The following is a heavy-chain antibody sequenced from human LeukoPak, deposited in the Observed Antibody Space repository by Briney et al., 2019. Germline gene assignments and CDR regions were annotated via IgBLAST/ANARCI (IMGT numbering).Heavy chain of an antibody. V-gene: IGHV3-9*01. CDR3: ARGSTMDYYTFDI. J-gene: IGHJ3*02. CDR2: ISWNSGSI. D-gene: IGHD3-10*01. CDR1: GFTFDDYA. Sequence: GGSLRLSCAASGFTFDDYAMHWVRQAPGKGLEWVSGISWNSGSIGYADSVKGRFTISRDNAKNSLYLQMNSLRAEDTALYYCARGSTMDYYTFDIWGQGTMVTVSS.